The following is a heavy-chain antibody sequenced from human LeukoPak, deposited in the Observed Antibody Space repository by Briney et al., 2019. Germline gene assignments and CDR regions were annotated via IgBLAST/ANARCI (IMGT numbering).Heavy chain of an antibody. D-gene: IGHD5-18*01. J-gene: IGHJ4*02. CDR1: GYTFTGYY. V-gene: IGHV1-2*06. CDR3: ARTLVDTAMGDFDY. Sequence: EASVKVSCKASGYTFTGYYMHWLRQAPGQGLEWMGRINPNSGGTNYAQKFQGRVTMTRDTSISTAYMELSRLRSDDTAVYYCARTLVDTAMGDFDYWGQGTLVTVSS. CDR2: INPNSGGT.